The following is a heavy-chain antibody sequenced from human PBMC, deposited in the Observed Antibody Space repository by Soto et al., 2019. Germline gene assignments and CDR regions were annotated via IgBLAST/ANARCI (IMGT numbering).Heavy chain of an antibody. J-gene: IGHJ6*02. D-gene: IGHD6-19*01. CDR2: ISYDGSNK. Sequence: GGSLRLSCAASGFTFSSYGMHWVRQAPGKGLEWVTVISYDGSNKYYADSVKGRFTISRDNSKNTLYLQMNSLRAEDTAVYYCAEDRGEWLVRYYYYGMDVWGQGTTVTVSS. CDR1: GFTFSSYG. V-gene: IGHV3-30*18. CDR3: AEDRGEWLVRYYYYGMDV.